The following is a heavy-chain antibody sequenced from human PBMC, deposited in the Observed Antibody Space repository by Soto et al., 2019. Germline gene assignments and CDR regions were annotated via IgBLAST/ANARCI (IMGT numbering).Heavy chain of an antibody. D-gene: IGHD3-3*01. Sequence: GGSLRLSCAASGFTFSSYSMNWVRQAPGKGLEWVSSISSSSSYIYYADSVKGRFTISRDNAKNSLYLQMNSLRAEDTAVYYCARAFEGGYDFWSGHPESPQDYYFDYWGQGTLVTVSS. V-gene: IGHV3-21*01. CDR3: ARAFEGGYDFWSGHPESPQDYYFDY. CDR1: GFTFSSYS. J-gene: IGHJ4*02. CDR2: ISSSSSYI.